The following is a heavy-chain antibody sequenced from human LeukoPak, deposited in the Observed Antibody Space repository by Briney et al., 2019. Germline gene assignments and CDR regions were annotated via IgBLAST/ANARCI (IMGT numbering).Heavy chain of an antibody. CDR2: IIPIFATA. J-gene: IGHJ4*02. CDR1: GGTFSGYA. CDR3: ARGWDYDSGGRPTAYVY. Sequence: GASVKVSCKASGGTFSGYAISWVRQAPGQGLEWMGGIIPIFATASYAQKFQGKVTITADESTSTAYMELSSLRSEDTAIYYCARGWDYDSGGRPTAYVYWGQGTLVSVSS. V-gene: IGHV1-69*01. D-gene: IGHD3-22*01.